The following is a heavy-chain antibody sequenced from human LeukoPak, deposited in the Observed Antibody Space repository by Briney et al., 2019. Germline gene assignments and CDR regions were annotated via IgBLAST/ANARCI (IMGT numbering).Heavy chain of an antibody. CDR1: GYTFTGYY. CDR3: ARETLMTTVTNWFDP. J-gene: IGHJ5*02. Sequence: ASVKVSCKASGYTFTGYYMHWVRQAPGQGLEWMGWINPNSGGTNYAQKFQGRVTMTRDTSISTAYMELSRLRSDDTAVYYCARETLMTTVTNWFDPWGQGTLVTVSS. CDR2: INPNSGGT. V-gene: IGHV1-2*02. D-gene: IGHD4-17*01.